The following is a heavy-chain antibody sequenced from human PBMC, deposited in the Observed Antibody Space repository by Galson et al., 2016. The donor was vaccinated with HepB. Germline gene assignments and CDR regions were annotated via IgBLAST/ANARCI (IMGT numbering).Heavy chain of an antibody. J-gene: IGHJ4*02. CDR3: AKDLSYWNSPFFDY. Sequence: SLRLSCAASGFTFSSYAMNWVRQAPGKGLEWVSSISGNARSTYYADSVKGRFTISRGNSKNTLYLQVNSLRAEDTAVYYCAKDLSYWNSPFFDYWGQGTLVTVSS. CDR1: GFTFSSYA. V-gene: IGHV3-23*01. CDR2: ISGNARST. D-gene: IGHD1-7*01.